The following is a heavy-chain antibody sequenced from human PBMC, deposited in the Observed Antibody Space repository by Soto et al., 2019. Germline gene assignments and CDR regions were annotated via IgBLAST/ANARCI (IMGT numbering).Heavy chain of an antibody. CDR3: ARSPYWGGDCYSGGGY. V-gene: IGHV3-23*01. J-gene: IGHJ4*02. D-gene: IGHD2-21*02. CDR2: ISGSGGST. CDR1: GFTFSSYA. Sequence: EVQLLESGGGLVQPGGSLRLSCAASGFTFSSYAMSWVRQAPGKGLEWVSAISGSGGSTYYADSVKGRCTISRDNSKNTLYLQMNSVRAEDTAGYYCARSPYWGGDCYSGGGYWGQGTLVTVFS.